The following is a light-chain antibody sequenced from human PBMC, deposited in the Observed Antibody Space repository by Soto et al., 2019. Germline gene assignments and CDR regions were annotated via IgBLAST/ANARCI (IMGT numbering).Light chain of an antibody. Sequence: EIVLTQSPGTLSLSPGERATLSCRASQSVRNSYLAWYRQKPGQAPRLLIYGATSRATGIPDRFSGSGSGTDFTLTISSLEPEDFAVYYCQQYDSTPLYTFGQGTKLEIK. V-gene: IGKV3-20*01. CDR1: QSVRNSY. CDR3: QQYDSTPLYT. CDR2: GAT. J-gene: IGKJ2*01.